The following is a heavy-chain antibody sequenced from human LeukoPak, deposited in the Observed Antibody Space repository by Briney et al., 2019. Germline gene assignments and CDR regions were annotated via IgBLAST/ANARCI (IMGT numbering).Heavy chain of an antibody. CDR1: GGYITSSNYF. J-gene: IGHJ2*01. V-gene: IGHV4-39*01. Sequence: PSETLSLTCIVSGGYITSSNYFWGWIRQPPGKGLEWSGGFYHSGTIFYSPSLGSRVAISIDTSKNQFSLRLLSVTAADTAVYYCARQGVVPNKAGWYFDLWGRGTLVTVSS. CDR2: FYHSGTI. D-gene: IGHD3-10*01. CDR3: ARQGVVPNKAGWYFDL.